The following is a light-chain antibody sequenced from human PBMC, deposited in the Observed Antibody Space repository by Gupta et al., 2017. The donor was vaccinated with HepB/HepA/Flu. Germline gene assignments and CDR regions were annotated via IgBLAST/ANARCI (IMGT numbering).Light chain of an antibody. CDR2: AAS. J-gene: IGKJ4*01. Sequence: AIRTTPSPSSFSASTGDRVTITCRASQDIYSYVAWFQQKPGKAPMLLIYAASMLQSGVPSRFSGSGCGTDFTLTISSMQSEDFATYYCQQYIAYPLTFGGGSKVDIK. CDR3: QQYIAYPLT. V-gene: IGKV1-8*01. CDR1: QDIYSY.